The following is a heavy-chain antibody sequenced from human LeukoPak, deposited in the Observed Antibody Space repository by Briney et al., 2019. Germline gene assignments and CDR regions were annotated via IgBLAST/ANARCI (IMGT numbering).Heavy chain of an antibody. Sequence: SETLSLTCTVSGGSISSYYWSWIRQPPGKGLEWIGYIYYSGSTNYNPSLKSRVTISVDTSKNQFSLKLSSVTAADTAVYYCARGVGYSYVWPDFDYWGQGTLVTVSS. J-gene: IGHJ4*02. CDR1: GGSISSYY. V-gene: IGHV4-59*01. D-gene: IGHD6-13*01. CDR3: ARGVGYSYVWPDFDY. CDR2: IYYSGST.